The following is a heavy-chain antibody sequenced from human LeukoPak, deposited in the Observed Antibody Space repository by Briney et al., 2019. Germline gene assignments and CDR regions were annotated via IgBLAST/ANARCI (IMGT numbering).Heavy chain of an antibody. CDR1: GGSISSGSYY. V-gene: IGHV4-61*02. CDR3: ARGVSKGIAAAGEGDY. J-gene: IGHJ4*02. D-gene: IGHD6-13*01. Sequence: SETLSLTCTVSGGSISSGSYYWSWIRQPAGKGLEWIGRIYTSGSTNYNPSLKSRVTISVDTSKNQFSLKLSSVTAADTAVYYCARGVSKGIAAAGEGDYWGQGTLVTVSS. CDR2: IYTSGST.